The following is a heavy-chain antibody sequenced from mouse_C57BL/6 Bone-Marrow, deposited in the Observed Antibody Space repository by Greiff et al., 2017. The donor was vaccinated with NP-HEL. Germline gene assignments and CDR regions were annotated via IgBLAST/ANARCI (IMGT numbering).Heavy chain of an antibody. CDR2: INPYNGDT. CDR1: GYSFTGYF. D-gene: IGHD2-2*01. CDR3: ARDGYDEGFAY. V-gene: IGHV1-20*01. Sequence: VQLQQSGPELVKPGDSVKISCKASGYSFTGYFMTWVMQSHGKSLEWIGRINPYNGDTFYNEKFKGKATLTVDKSSSTAHMELRSLTSEDSAVYCCARDGYDEGFAYWGQGTLVTVSA. J-gene: IGHJ3*01.